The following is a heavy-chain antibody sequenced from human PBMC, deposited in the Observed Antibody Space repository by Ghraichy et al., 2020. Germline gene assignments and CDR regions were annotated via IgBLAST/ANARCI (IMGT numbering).Heavy chain of an antibody. D-gene: IGHD2-15*01. Sequence: LSLTCAASGFTFSSYSMNWVRQAPGKGLEWVSSICSASSYIYYADSVTGRFTISRDNAKNSVYLQMNSLRVEDTAVYYCARDPGYCSGGRCYGDAFDIWGQGTMVTVSS. CDR3: ARDPGYCSGGRCYGDAFDI. V-gene: IGHV3-21*01. J-gene: IGHJ3*02. CDR2: ICSASSYI. CDR1: GFTFSSYS.